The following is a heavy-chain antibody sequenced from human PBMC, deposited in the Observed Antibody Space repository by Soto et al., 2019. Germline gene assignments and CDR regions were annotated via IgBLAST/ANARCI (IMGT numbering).Heavy chain of an antibody. D-gene: IGHD2-15*01. V-gene: IGHV1-2*02. CDR1: GYTFIDHY. Sequence: GASVKVSCKASGYTFIDHYIHWVRQAPGQGLEWMGWITPNSGGTKYAQKFQGRVTMTRDASINTAYVEVTRLTSDDTAVYFCARAVGRGGLNDAFDVWGQGTLVTVSS. J-gene: IGHJ3*01. CDR2: ITPNSGGT. CDR3: ARAVGRGGLNDAFDV.